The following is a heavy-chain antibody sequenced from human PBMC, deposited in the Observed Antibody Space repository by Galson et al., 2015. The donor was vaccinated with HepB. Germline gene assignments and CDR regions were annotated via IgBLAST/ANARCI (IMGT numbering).Heavy chain of an antibody. CDR3: ARDGLPRVVGANPEIDS. CDR1: GFTFSSHT. Sequence: SLRLSCAASGFTFSSHTMNWVRQAPGKGLEWVSSISESSSNIYYADSVRGRFTISRDNDNNSLYLQMNSLRAEDTAVYFCARDGLPRVVGANPEIDSWGRGSLVAVSS. V-gene: IGHV3-21*01. CDR2: ISESSSNI. J-gene: IGHJ4*02. D-gene: IGHD1-26*01.